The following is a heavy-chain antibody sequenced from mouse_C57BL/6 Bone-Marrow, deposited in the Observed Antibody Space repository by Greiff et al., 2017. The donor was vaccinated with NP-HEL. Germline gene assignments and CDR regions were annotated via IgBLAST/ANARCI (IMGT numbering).Heavy chain of an antibody. CDR2: IDPENGDT. D-gene: IGHD2-4*01. CDR3: TVYDYDFDY. V-gene: IGHV14-4*01. J-gene: IGHJ2*01. CDR1: GFNIKDDY. Sequence: EVKVEESGAELVRPGASVKLSCTASGFNIKDDYMHWVKQRPEQGLEWIGWIDPENGDTEYASKFQGKATITADTSSNTAYLQLSSLTSEDTAVYYCTVYDYDFDYWGQGTTLTVSS.